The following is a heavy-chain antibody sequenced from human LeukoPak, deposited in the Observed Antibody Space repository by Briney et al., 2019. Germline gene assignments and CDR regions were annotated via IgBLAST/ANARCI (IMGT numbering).Heavy chain of an antibody. CDR2: ISSSGSTI. CDR3: AKGKRIYNN. V-gene: IGHV3-11*01. D-gene: IGHD1-1*01. CDR1: GFIFSDYY. Sequence: GGSLRLSCAASGFIFSDYYMTWLRQAPGKGLEWVSYISSSGSTIYSADSVKGRFTISRDNANNSLYLQMNSLKAEDTALYYCAKGKRIYNNWGQGALVTVSS. J-gene: IGHJ4*02.